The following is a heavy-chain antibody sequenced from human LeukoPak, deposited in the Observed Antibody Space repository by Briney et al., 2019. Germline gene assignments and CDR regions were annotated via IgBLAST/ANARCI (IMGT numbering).Heavy chain of an antibody. CDR2: IYYSGNT. CDR1: GGSISSYY. Sequence: PSETLSLTCTVSGGSISSYYWSRIRQVPGKGLEWIGYIYYSGNTNYNPSLKSRLTISVDTSKNQFSLKLSSVTAADTAVYYCARDRVAAAGFRTNWFDPWGQGTLVTVSS. J-gene: IGHJ5*02. D-gene: IGHD6-13*01. V-gene: IGHV4-59*01. CDR3: ARDRVAAAGFRTNWFDP.